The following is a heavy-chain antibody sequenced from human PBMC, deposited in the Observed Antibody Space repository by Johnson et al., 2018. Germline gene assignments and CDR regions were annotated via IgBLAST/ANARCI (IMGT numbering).Heavy chain of an antibody. D-gene: IGHD4-11*01. Sequence: QVQLVESGGGVVQPGMSLRLSCAASGFTFSSYAMHWVRQAPGKGLEWVAVISYDGSNKYYADSVNGRFTISRDNSKNTLYLQMNSRGAEDTAGYYCAGVGGSNYYYYYYMDVWGKGTTVTVSS. CDR3: AGVGGSNYYYYYYMDV. J-gene: IGHJ6*03. V-gene: IGHV3-30-3*01. CDR2: ISYDGSNK. CDR1: GFTFSSYA.